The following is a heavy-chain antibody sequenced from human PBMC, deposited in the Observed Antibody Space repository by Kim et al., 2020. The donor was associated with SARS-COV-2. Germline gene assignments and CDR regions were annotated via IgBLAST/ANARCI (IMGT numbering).Heavy chain of an antibody. J-gene: IGHJ4*02. CDR3: AKDREDRLWFGGLSGFDY. Sequence: GGSLRLSCAASGFTFSSYAMSWVRQAPGKGLEWVAAISGSGGSTYYADSVKGRFTISRDNSKNTLYLQMNSRRAEDTAVYYCAKDREDRLWFGGLSGFDYWGEGDLVTVSS. V-gene: IGHV3-23*01. CDR2: ISGSGGST. CDR1: GFTFSSYA. D-gene: IGHD3-10*01.